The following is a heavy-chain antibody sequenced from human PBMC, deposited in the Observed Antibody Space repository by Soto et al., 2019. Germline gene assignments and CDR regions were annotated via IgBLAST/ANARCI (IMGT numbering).Heavy chain of an antibody. D-gene: IGHD3-3*01. Sequence: EVQLVESGGVLIQRGGSLRLSCEASGFRFSDYDMHWVRQHPGKGLEWVSGIGTNADTRYSESVKGRFTISRENDKNSLYLQMNSLKADDTAVYFCARGRPFWSDFYIDFWGQGTLLTVSS. CDR1: GFRFSDYD. V-gene: IGHV3-13*01. CDR2: IGTNADT. CDR3: ARGRPFWSDFYIDF. J-gene: IGHJ1*01.